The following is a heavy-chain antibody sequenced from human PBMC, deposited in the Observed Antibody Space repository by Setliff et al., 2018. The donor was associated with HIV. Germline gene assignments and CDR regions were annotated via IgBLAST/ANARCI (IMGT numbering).Heavy chain of an antibody. CDR3: ARGPSSTHWSPGYFQH. V-gene: IGHV3-74*01. D-gene: IGHD2-8*02. J-gene: IGHJ1*01. CDR1: GFTFSPYW. CDR2: INNDGSIT. Sequence: GGSLRLSCAVSGFTFSPYWIHWVRQAPGKGLEWVSRINNDGSITSYADSVKGRFTISRDNAKNTLYLQMNSLRAEDTAVYYCARGPSSTHWSPGYFQHWGQGTPVTVSS.